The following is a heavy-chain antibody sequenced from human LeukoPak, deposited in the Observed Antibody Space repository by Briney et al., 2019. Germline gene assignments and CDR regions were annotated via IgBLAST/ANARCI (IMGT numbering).Heavy chain of an antibody. CDR2: IWYDGSNK. CDR1: GFTFSSYG. Sequence: GGSLRLPCAASGFTFSSYGMHWVRQAPGKGLEWVAVIWYDGSNKYYADSVKGRFTISRDNSKNTLYLQMNSLRAEDTAVYYCARDIGAAGTRTLGDYWGQGTLVTVSS. J-gene: IGHJ4*02. V-gene: IGHV3-33*01. D-gene: IGHD6-13*01. CDR3: ARDIGAAGTRTLGDY.